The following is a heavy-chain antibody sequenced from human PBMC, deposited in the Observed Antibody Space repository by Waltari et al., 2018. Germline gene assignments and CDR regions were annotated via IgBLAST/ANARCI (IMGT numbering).Heavy chain of an antibody. Sequence: EVQLVESGGGLVKPGGSRSLSCDASGFTFSSYNITWVRQAPGRGLEWVSSISSTSSYTHQADSVKGRFTISRDNAKNSLYLQMNSLRAEDTAMYYCATGGWGFFLDHWGQGALVTVSS. J-gene: IGHJ4*02. CDR1: GFTFSSYN. D-gene: IGHD7-27*01. CDR3: ATGGWGFFLDH. V-gene: IGHV3-21*02. CDR2: ISSTSSYT.